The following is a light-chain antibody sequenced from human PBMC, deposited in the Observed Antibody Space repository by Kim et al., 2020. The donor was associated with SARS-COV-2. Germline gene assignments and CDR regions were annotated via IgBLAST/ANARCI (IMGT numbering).Light chain of an antibody. CDR1: RLGDTS. Sequence: SVSRGQSAGIAWNGSRLGDTSACWYQQKPGQTSVLLIYQDYRRPSGIPDRFSGSNSGNTATLTISGTQPMDEADYYCQAWDTSVVFGGGTQLTVL. CDR2: QDY. V-gene: IGLV3-1*01. CDR3: QAWDTSVV. J-gene: IGLJ2*01.